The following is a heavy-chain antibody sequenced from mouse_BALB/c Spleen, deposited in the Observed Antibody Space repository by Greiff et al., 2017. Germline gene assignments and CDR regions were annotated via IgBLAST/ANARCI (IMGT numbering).Heavy chain of an antibody. D-gene: IGHD2-14*01. Sequence: EVMLVESGPGLVKPSQSLSLTCTVTGYSITSDYAWNWIRQFPGNKLEWMGYISYSGSTSYNPSLKSRISITRDTSKNQFFLQLNSVTTEDTATYYCAYRYDVWFAYWGQGTLVTVSA. CDR1: GYSITSDYA. CDR2: ISYSGST. J-gene: IGHJ3*01. CDR3: AYRYDVWFAY. V-gene: IGHV3-2*02.